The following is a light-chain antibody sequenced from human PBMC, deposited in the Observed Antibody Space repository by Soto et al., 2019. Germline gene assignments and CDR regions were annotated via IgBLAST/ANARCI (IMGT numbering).Light chain of an antibody. V-gene: IGKV1-5*01. CDR2: DAS. CDR1: QSISSW. J-gene: IGKJ1*01. Sequence: DIQMTQSPSTLSASVGDRVTITCRASQSISSWLAWYQQKPGKAPKLLIYDASSLESGVPSRFSGSGSATEFTLSICSLQPDDFATYYCQQYNSYSLVTFGQGTKVEIK. CDR3: QQYNSYSLVT.